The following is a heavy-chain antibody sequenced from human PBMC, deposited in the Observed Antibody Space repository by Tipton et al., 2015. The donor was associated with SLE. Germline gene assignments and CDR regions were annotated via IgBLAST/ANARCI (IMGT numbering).Heavy chain of an antibody. CDR2: INPSGGST. D-gene: IGHD6-19*01. J-gene: IGHJ4*03. Sequence: QSGAEVKKPGASVKVSCKASGYTFTSYYMHWVRQAPGQGLEWMGIINPSGGSTSYAQKFRGRVTMTRDTSTSTVYMELSSLRSEDTAVYYCAGGGGWFPFDYWCHGTLITVSS. CDR3: AGGGGWFPFDY. CDR1: GYTFTSYY. V-gene: IGHV1-46*01.